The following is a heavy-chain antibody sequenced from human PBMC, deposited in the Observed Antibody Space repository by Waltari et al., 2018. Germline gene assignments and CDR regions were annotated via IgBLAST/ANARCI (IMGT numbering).Heavy chain of an antibody. V-gene: IGHV4-34*01. CDR2: INHSGST. CDR1: GGSFSGYY. J-gene: IGHJ5*02. D-gene: IGHD6-13*01. Sequence: QVQLQQWGAGLLKPSETLSLTCAVYGGSFSGYYWSWIRQPPGKGLDWIGEINHSGSTNYNPSLKSRVTISVDTSKNQFSLKLSSVTAADTAVYYCARATRIAAAGTRWFDPWGQGTLVTVSS. CDR3: ARATRIAAAGTRWFDP.